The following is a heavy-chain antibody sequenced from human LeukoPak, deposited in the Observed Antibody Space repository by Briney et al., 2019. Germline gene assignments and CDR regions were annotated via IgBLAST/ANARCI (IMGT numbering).Heavy chain of an antibody. D-gene: IGHD5-24*01. V-gene: IGHV3-11*01. CDR2: ISSSGSTI. CDR3: ARLKWLPYFDY. CDR1: GFTFSDYY. Sequence: GGSLRLSCAASGFTFSDYYMSWIRQAPGKGLEWVSYISSSGSTIYYADSVKGRFTISRDNAKNSLYLQMNSLRAEGTAVYYCARLKWLPYFDYWGQGTLVTVSS. J-gene: IGHJ4*02.